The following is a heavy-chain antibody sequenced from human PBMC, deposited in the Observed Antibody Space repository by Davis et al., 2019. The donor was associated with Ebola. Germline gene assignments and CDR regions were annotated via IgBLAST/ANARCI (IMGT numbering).Heavy chain of an antibody. J-gene: IGHJ4*02. Sequence: PGGSLRLSCAASGFIFSTYATSWVRQTPGKGLEWVSVISGTGGSTYYAVSVRGRFTISRDNSNNTLFLQMSSLRAEDTALYYCAREALGYCRGGSCRTPDYWGQGTLVTVSS. CDR2: ISGTGGST. V-gene: IGHV3-23*01. CDR1: GFIFSTYA. D-gene: IGHD2-15*01. CDR3: AREALGYCRGGSCRTPDY.